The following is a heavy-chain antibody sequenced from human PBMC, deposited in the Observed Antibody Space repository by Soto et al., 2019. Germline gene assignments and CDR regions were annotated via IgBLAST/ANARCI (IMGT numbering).Heavy chain of an antibody. J-gene: IGHJ4*02. V-gene: IGHV3-7*03. CDR3: AREGIWFGELLADY. CDR1: GFTFSSYW. D-gene: IGHD3-10*01. CDR2: IKQDGSEK. Sequence: EVQLVESGGGLVQPGGSLRLSCAASGFTFSSYWMSWVRQAPGKGLEWVANIKQDGSEKYYVDSVKGRFTISRDNAKNSLYLQMNSLRAEDTAVYYCAREGIWFGELLADYWGQGTLVTVSS.